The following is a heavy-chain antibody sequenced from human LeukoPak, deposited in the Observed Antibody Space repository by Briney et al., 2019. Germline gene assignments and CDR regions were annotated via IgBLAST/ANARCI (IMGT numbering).Heavy chain of an antibody. D-gene: IGHD5-18*01. V-gene: IGHV3-30*04. J-gene: IGHJ4*02. CDR2: TSHDGSFK. CDR3: ARTSRLWIQLWLFDY. CDR1: GFIFRNCA. Sequence: QPGGSLRLSCAASGFIFRNCAIHWVRQAPGKGLEWVAITSHDGSFKSYGDSVKGRFTISRDNAKNSLYLQMNSLRAEDTAVYYCARTSRLWIQLWLFDYWGQGTLVTVSS.